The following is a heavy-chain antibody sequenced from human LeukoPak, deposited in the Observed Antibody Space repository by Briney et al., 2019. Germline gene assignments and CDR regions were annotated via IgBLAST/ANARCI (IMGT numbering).Heavy chain of an antibody. J-gene: IGHJ4*02. D-gene: IGHD6-19*01. CDR3: ARETAVAGFDY. V-gene: IGHV3-66*01. Sequence: GGSLRLSCAASGFTVSSSYMSWVRQAPGKGLEWVSVIYSGGSTYYADSVKGRFTISRDNSKNTLSLQMNSLRAEDTAAYYCARETAVAGFDYWGQGTLVTVSS. CDR1: GFTVSSSY. CDR2: IYSGGST.